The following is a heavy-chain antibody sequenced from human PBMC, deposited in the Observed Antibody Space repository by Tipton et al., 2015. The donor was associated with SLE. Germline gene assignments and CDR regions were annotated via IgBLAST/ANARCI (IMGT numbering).Heavy chain of an antibody. D-gene: IGHD5-24*01. CDR1: GGSISSGGYY. Sequence: TLSLTCSVSGGSISSGGYYWSRIRQYPGKGLEWIGYIYYRGTTHYNPSFESRASISVDTSRNQFSLNLTSVTAADTAVFYCARGEGYKGFYFIDVWGRGTKVTVPS. J-gene: IGHJ6*04. V-gene: IGHV4-31*03. CDR2: IYYRGTT. CDR3: ARGEGYKGFYFIDV.